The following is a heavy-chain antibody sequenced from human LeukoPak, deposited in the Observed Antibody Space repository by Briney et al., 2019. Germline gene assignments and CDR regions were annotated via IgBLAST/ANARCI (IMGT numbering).Heavy chain of an antibody. CDR2: ISATGVNT. CDR1: GFTFSNAW. CDR3: ARQPAGYSYGAGAFDI. D-gene: IGHD5-18*01. V-gene: IGHV3-23*01. J-gene: IGHJ3*02. Sequence: GSLRLSCAASGFTFSNAWMSWVRLAPGKGLEWVSIISATGVNTYYADSVKGRFTISRDNSKNTLYLQMNSLRAEDTAVYYCARQPAGYSYGAGAFDIWGQGTMVTVSS.